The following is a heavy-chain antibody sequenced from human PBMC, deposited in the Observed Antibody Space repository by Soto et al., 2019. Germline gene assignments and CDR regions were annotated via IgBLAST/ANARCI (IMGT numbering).Heavy chain of an antibody. CDR3: AREYCSGGSCYSSLAFDI. J-gene: IGHJ3*02. V-gene: IGHV1-46*01. CDR2: INPSGGST. Sequence: QVQLVQSGAEVKKPGASVKVSCKASGYTFTSYYMHWVRQAPGQGLEWMGIINPSGGSTSYAQKFQGRVTMTRETSTSTVYMELSSLRSEDTAVYYCAREYCSGGSCYSSLAFDIWGQGTMVTVSS. CDR1: GYTFTSYY. D-gene: IGHD2-15*01.